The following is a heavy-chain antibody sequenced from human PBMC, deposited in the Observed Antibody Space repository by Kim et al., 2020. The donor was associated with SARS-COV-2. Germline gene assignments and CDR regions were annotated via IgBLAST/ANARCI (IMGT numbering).Heavy chain of an antibody. V-gene: IGHV3-23*01. Sequence: DSVKGRFTISRDNSKNTLYLQMNSLRAEDTAVYYCAKVPRAVAGPYYFDYWGQGTLVTVSS. D-gene: IGHD6-19*01. CDR3: AKVPRAVAGPYYFDY. J-gene: IGHJ4*02.